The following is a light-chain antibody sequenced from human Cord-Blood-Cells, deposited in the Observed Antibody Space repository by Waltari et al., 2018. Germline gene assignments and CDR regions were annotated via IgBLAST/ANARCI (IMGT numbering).Light chain of an antibody. J-gene: IGLJ2*01. V-gene: IGLV2-14*01. CDR2: EVS. Sequence: QPALTQPASVSGSPGQSITISCTGTSSGVGGYNYVPRYQQHPGKAPKLMIYEVSNRPSGVSNRFSGSKSGNTASLTISGLQAEDEADYYCSSYTSSSTLVVFGGGTKLTVL. CDR1: SSGVGGYNY. CDR3: SSYTSSSTLVV.